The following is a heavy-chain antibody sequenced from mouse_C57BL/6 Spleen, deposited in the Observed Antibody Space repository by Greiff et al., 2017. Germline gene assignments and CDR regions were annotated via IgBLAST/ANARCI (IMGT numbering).Heavy chain of an antibody. CDR1: GFTFTDYY. Sequence: EVKLMESGGGLVQPGGSLSLSCAASGFTFTDYYMSWVRQPPGQALEWLGFIRNKANGYTTEYSASVKGRFTISRDNSQSILYLQMNALRAEDSATYYCASLSPYDYDPLFAYWGQGTLVTVSA. V-gene: IGHV7-3*01. CDR2: IRNKANGYTT. J-gene: IGHJ3*01. CDR3: ASLSPYDYDPLFAY. D-gene: IGHD2-4*01.